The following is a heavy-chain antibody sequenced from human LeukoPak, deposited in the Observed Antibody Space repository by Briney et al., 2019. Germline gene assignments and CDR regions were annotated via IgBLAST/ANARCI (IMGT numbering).Heavy chain of an antibody. CDR1: GFTFGDYA. V-gene: IGHV3-21*01. CDR2: ISTSSSYI. CDR3: ARADSSGYYLVGGFDI. D-gene: IGHD3-22*01. Sequence: GGSLRLSCTASGFTFGDYAMSWFRQAPGKGLEWVSSISTSSSYIYYADSVKGRFTISRDNAKNSLFLQMDSLRADDTAVYYCARADSSGYYLVGGFDIWGQGTIVTVSS. J-gene: IGHJ3*02.